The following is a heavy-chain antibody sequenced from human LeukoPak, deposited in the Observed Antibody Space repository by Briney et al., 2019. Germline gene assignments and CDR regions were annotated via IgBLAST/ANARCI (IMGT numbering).Heavy chain of an antibody. D-gene: IGHD5-12*01. Sequence: PGGSLRLSCAASGFTVSSNYMSWVRQAPGKGLEWVSVISSGGRTYYADSVKGRFTIPRDNSKNTLYLQMNSLRAEDTAVYYCARAIRGYSGYDLDYWGQGTLVTVSS. CDR3: ARAIRGYSGYDLDY. V-gene: IGHV3-53*01. J-gene: IGHJ4*02. CDR1: GFTVSSNY. CDR2: ISSGGRT.